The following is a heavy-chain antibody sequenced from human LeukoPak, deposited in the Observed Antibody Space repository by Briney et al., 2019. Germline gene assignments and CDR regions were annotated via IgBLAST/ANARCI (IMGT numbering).Heavy chain of an antibody. V-gene: IGHV5-51*01. D-gene: IGHD3-16*01. CDR1: GYSFTSYW. CDR2: IYPGDSDT. CDR3: ARHPFTSVKGLYSYYGMDV. J-gene: IGHJ6*02. Sequence: GESLKISCKGSGYSFTSYWIGWVRQMPGKGLEWMGIIYPGDSDTRYSPSFQGQVTISADKSISTAYLQWSSLKASDTAMYYCARHPFTSVKGLYSYYGMDVWGQGTTVTVSS.